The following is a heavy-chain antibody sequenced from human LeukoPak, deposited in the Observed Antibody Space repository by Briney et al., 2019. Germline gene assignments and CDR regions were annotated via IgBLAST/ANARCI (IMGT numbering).Heavy chain of an antibody. J-gene: IGHJ4*02. CDR2: ISSSGSTI. V-gene: IGHV3-48*03. CDR1: GFTFSSYE. D-gene: IGHD6-13*01. Sequence: GGSLRLSCAASGFTFSSYEMNWVRHAPGKGLEWVSYISSSGSTIYYTDSVKGRFTISRDNAKNSLYLQMNSLRAEDTAVYYCAREVAAAGNNVFDYWGQGTLVTVSS. CDR3: AREVAAAGNNVFDY.